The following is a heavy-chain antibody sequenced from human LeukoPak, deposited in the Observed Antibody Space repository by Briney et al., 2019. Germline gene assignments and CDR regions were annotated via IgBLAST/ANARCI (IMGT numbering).Heavy chain of an antibody. V-gene: IGHV1-2*02. CDR3: ASNYYDSSGYWARGIDY. CDR1: GYTFTGYY. CDR2: INPNSGGT. Sequence: ASVKVSCKASGYTFTGYYMHWVRQAPGQGLEWMGWINPNSGGTNYAQKFQGRVTMTRDTSISTAYMELSRLRSDDTAVYYCASNYYDSSGYWARGIDYWGQGTLVTVSS. D-gene: IGHD3-22*01. J-gene: IGHJ4*02.